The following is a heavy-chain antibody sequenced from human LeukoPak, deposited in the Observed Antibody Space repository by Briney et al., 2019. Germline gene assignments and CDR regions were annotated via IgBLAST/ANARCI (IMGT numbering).Heavy chain of an antibody. CDR3: ARGPRGYTYGSGFDY. D-gene: IGHD5-18*01. Sequence: PSETLSLTCIVSGGSISSGSYQWSWIRQPAGEGLEWIGRMSTSGNTNYNPSLKSRVTISIDSSKNHFSLKLSSVTAADTAVYYCARGPRGYTYGSGFDYWGQGTLVTVSS. V-gene: IGHV4-61*02. CDR2: MSTSGNT. J-gene: IGHJ4*02. CDR1: GGSISSGSYQ.